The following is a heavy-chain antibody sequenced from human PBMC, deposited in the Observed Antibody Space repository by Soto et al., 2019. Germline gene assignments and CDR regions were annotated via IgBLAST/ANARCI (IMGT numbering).Heavy chain of an antibody. CDR1: GGSISSGGYY. D-gene: IGHD2-21*02. CDR3: ARGAVVTAPPFDY. CDR2: ISYSGNT. V-gene: IGHV4-31*03. Sequence: ASETLSLTCTVSGGSISSGGYYWNWIRQHPGKGLEWIGYISYSGNTYYNPSLKSRVTISVDTSKNQFSLKLSSVTAADTAVYLCARGAVVTAPPFDYLGQGTLVTVS. J-gene: IGHJ4*02.